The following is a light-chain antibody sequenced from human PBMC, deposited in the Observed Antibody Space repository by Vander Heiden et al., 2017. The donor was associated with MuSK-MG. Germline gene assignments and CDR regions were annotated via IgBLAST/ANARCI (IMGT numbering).Light chain of an antibody. CDR1: QDISNH. Sequence: DIQMTQSPSSLSASVGDRVSITCQASQDISNHLNWYQQKPGKAPKLLIYDASNLETGVPSRFSGSGSGTDFTFTISSLQPEDIATYYCQQYDNFLFTFGPGTKV. CDR2: DAS. J-gene: IGKJ3*01. CDR3: QQYDNFLFT. V-gene: IGKV1-33*01.